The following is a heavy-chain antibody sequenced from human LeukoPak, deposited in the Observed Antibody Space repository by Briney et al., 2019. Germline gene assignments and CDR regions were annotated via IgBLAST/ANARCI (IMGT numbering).Heavy chain of an antibody. CDR2: ITSGSSYI. CDR3: TRDMSGRRSYGSGVGDAFDM. CDR1: GFTFSTFS. J-gene: IGHJ3*02. D-gene: IGHD3-10*01. Sequence: GGSLRLSCAASGFTFSTFSMNWVRQAPGKGLGWVSSITSGSSYIYYADSVRGRFTISRDNAKNSLYLQMNSLRGEDTAMYYCTRDMSGRRSYGSGVGDAFDMWGQGTMVTVSS. V-gene: IGHV3-21*04.